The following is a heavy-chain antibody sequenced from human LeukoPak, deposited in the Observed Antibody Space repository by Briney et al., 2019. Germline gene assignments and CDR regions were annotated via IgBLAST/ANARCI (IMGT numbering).Heavy chain of an antibody. D-gene: IGHD2-2*01. CDR1: GFTFNIYG. CDR2: IGFAGDT. Sequence: PGGSLRLSCAASGFTFNIYGMHWVRQATGKGLEWVSGIGFAGDTYYAASVKGRFTISRENAKNSFYLQMNSLTAGDTAVYYCARGLPGGFDYWGQGTLVAVSS. J-gene: IGHJ4*02. V-gene: IGHV3-13*01. CDR3: ARGLPGGFDY.